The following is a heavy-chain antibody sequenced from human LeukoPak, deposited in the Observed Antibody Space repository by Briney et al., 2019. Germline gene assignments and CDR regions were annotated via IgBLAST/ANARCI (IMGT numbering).Heavy chain of an antibody. V-gene: IGHV3-53*01. CDR2: IYSGGTT. CDR3: MKMTSN. Sequence: GGSLRLPCAASGFTVSTNHMNWVRQAPGKGLEWVSVIYSGGTTYYANSVKGRFTISRDNSKNTLYLQMNSLRVDDTAVYYCMKMTSNWGQGTLVTVSS. J-gene: IGHJ4*02. CDR1: GFTVSTNH. D-gene: IGHD2-21*02.